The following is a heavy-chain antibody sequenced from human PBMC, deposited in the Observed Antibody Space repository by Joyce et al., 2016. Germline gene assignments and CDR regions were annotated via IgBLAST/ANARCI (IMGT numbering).Heavy chain of an antibody. D-gene: IGHD2-15*01. CDR1: GFRMKSYG. V-gene: IGHV3-33*01. CDR3: ARDRGSDDPIDY. J-gene: IGHJ4*02. CDR2: IWHDGKNK. Sequence: QVQLMESGGGVVQPGTSLRLSCRTSGFRMKSYGMHWVRQAPGKGLEWVEVIWHDGKNKDYADSVKGRFTVSRDNSKNTLSLEMSSLRADDTAVYHCARDRGSDDPIDYWGQGTLVTVSS.